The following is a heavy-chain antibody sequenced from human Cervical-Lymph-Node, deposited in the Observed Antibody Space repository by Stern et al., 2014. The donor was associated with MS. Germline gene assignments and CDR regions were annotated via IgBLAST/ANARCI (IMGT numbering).Heavy chain of an antibody. V-gene: IGHV1-69*09. CDR1: GGTFGDYG. CDR3: AREGGGFGKLIFALDL. J-gene: IGHJ3*01. Sequence: QVQLVQSGPEVKKSGSSVKVSCTASGGTFGDYGISWVRQVPGQGLEWMGSIMPRFGVPNHAETCQGRVTMTADTSTNTAYLQLNSLRSEDTALYYCAREGGGFGKLIFALDLWGQGTVVTVSS. D-gene: IGHD3-16*01. CDR2: IMPRFGVP.